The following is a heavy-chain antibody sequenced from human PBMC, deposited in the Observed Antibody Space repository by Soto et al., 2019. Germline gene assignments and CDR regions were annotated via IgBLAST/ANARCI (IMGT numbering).Heavy chain of an antibody. V-gene: IGHV3-53*01. D-gene: IGHD1-26*01. CDR3: ARASGSRLFDY. CDR1: GFTFSDYS. CDR2: IYSGGNT. Sequence: GGSLRLSCAASGFTFSDYSMHWVRQAPGKGLEWVSVIYSGGNTYYADSVKGRFTISRDTSKNTLHLQMNSLRAEDTAVYYCARASGSRLFDYWGQGALVTSPQ. J-gene: IGHJ4*02.